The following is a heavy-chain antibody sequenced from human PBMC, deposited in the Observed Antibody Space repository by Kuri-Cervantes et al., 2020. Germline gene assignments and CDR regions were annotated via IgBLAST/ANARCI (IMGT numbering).Heavy chain of an antibody. CDR2: SSAYNGNT. CDR3: AWVRYYYDGSGYTSDY. J-gene: IGHJ4*02. V-gene: IGHV1-18*01. Sequence: GSVSGSFKATGYTFTSYGISSVRQAPGQGLAWMGWSSAYNGNTNYAQKLQGRVTITTDTSTSTDYIGLNSLRSDDTAVYYCAWVRYYYDGSGYTSDYWGQGTLVTVSS. D-gene: IGHD3-22*01. CDR1: GYTFTSYG.